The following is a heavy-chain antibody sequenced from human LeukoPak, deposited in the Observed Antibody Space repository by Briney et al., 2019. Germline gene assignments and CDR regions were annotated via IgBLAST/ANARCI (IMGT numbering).Heavy chain of an antibody. J-gene: IGHJ1*01. Sequence: GASVTVSCKASGYTFKNYDINWVRQATGQGPEWMGWMNPNFGATDYAQKFQGRFTITMDTSINTTYMELSSLRSEDTAVYYCARSRVGNGDYLFEDVWGQGTLVTVSS. CDR2: MNPNFGAT. V-gene: IGHV1-8*03. CDR3: ARSRVGNGDYLFEDV. CDR1: GYTFKNYD. D-gene: IGHD4-17*01.